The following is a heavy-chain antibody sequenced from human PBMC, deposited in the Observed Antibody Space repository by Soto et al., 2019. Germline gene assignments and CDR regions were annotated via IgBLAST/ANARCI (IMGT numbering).Heavy chain of an antibody. V-gene: IGHV3-23*01. J-gene: IGHJ6*02. Sequence: LRLSCSASGFTFSSYAMSLVRQAPGKGLEWVSAISGSGGSTYYADSVKGRFTISRDNSKNTLCLQMNSLRAEDTAVYYCAKDHPSQLYGMDVWGQGTTVTVSS. D-gene: IGHD2-2*01. CDR2: ISGSGGST. CDR1: GFTFSSYA. CDR3: AKDHPSQLYGMDV.